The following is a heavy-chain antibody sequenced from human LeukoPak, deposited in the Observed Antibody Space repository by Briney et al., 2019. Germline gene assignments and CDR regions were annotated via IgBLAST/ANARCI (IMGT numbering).Heavy chain of an antibody. J-gene: IGHJ4*02. CDR3: ARGLRGYSYEVGYYFDY. D-gene: IGHD5-18*01. CDR1: GYTFTSYG. CDR2: ISAYNGNT. V-gene: IGHV1-18*01. Sequence: ASVKVSCKASGYTFTSYGISWVRQAPGQGLEWMGWISAYNGNTNYAQKLQGRVTTTTDTSTSTAYMELRSLRSDDTAVYYCARGLRGYSYEVGYYFDYWGQGTLVTVSS.